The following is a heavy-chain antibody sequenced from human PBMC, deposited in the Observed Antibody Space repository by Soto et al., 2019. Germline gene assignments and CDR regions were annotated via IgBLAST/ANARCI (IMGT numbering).Heavy chain of an antibody. J-gene: IGHJ4*02. CDR3: ARAIVVVPAAPGKNDY. Sequence: QVQLVQSGAEVKKPGASVKVSCKASGYTFTSYGISWVRQAPGQGLEWMGWISAYNGNTNYAQKLQGRVTMTTDTSTSTADMELRSLRSDDTAVYYCARAIVVVPAAPGKNDYWGQGTLVTVSS. V-gene: IGHV1-18*01. CDR1: GYTFTSYG. CDR2: ISAYNGNT. D-gene: IGHD2-2*01.